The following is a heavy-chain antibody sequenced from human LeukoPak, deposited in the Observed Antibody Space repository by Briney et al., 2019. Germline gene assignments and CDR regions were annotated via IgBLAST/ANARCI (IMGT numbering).Heavy chain of an antibody. Sequence: SETLSLTCTVSGGSLNGYYWTWIRQPPGKGLEWIGYISDSGSTNYNPSLKSRVTMSVDSSNTEFSLRLNSVTAADTAVYYCARVFRGAVTSNWFDPWGQGTLVTVSS. D-gene: IGHD4-17*01. V-gene: IGHV4-59*01. J-gene: IGHJ5*02. CDR3: ARVFRGAVTSNWFDP. CDR2: ISDSGST. CDR1: GGSLNGYY.